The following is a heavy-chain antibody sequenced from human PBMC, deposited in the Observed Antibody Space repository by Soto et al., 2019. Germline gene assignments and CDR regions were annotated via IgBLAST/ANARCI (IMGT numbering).Heavy chain of an antibody. V-gene: IGHV4-39*01. J-gene: IGHJ5*02. CDR2: IYYSGST. Sequence: QLQLQESGPGLVKPSETLSLTCTVSGGSLSSSSYYWGWIRQPPGKGLEWIGGIYYSGSTYYNPPLNSRVTISVDNSKDQSPPKLRSVTVADTAVYYWASTRAGVYGSGTIDPWGRGALVTVSS. D-gene: IGHD3-10*01. CDR1: GGSLSSSSYY. CDR3: ASTRAGVYGSGTIDP.